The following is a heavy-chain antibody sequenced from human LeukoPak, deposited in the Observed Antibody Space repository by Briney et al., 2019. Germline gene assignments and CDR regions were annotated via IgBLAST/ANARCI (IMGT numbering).Heavy chain of an antibody. J-gene: IGHJ6*04. CDR1: GGTFSSYA. Sequence: ASVKVSCKASGGTFSSYAISWVRQAPGQGLEWMGGIIPIFGTANYAQKLQGRVTITADKSTSTAYMELSSLRSEDTAVYYCAAPVLTGYYYYGMDVWGKGTTVTVSS. D-gene: IGHD3-9*01. V-gene: IGHV1-69*06. CDR2: IIPIFGTA. CDR3: AAPVLTGYYYYGMDV.